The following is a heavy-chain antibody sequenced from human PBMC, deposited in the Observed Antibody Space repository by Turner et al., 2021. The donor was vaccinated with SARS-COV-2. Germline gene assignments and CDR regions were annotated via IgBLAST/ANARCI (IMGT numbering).Heavy chain of an antibody. Sequence: QLQLQESGPGLVKPSETLSRTCTVSGGSISSSTYYWGWVRQPPGKGLEWIGSIYYSGITYYNPSLKRRVTISVDTSKNQFSLKLSSVTAADTAVYYCARLMDTAMDYYGMDVWGQGTTVTVSS. CDR1: GGSISSSTYY. V-gene: IGHV4-39*01. J-gene: IGHJ6*02. D-gene: IGHD5-18*01. CDR2: IYYSGIT. CDR3: ARLMDTAMDYYGMDV.